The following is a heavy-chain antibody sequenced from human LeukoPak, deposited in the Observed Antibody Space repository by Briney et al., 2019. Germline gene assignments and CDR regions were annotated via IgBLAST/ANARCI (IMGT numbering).Heavy chain of an antibody. V-gene: IGHV4-59*01. D-gene: IGHD5-18*01. CDR2: IYYSGST. Sequence: SETLSLTCTVSGGSISSYYWSWIRQPPGKGLEWIGYIYYSGSTNYNPSLKSRVTISVDTSKNQFSLKLSSVTAADTAVYFCAHRDTAMVRVDYWGQGTLVTVSS. CDR3: AHRDTAMVRVDY. J-gene: IGHJ4*02. CDR1: GGSISSYY.